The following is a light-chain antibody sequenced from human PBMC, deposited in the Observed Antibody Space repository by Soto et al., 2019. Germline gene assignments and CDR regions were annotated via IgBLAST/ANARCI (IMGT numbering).Light chain of an antibody. V-gene: IGLV2-8*01. Sequence: QSVLTQPPSASGSPGQSGTISCTGTSSDIGAYNYVSWYQQHPGKAPKLMILEVTKRPSGVPDRFSGSKSGNTASLTVSGLQAEDEADYYCFSFAGSTVLFGGGTNLPVL. CDR2: EVT. CDR1: SSDIGAYNY. J-gene: IGLJ2*01. CDR3: FSFAGSTVL.